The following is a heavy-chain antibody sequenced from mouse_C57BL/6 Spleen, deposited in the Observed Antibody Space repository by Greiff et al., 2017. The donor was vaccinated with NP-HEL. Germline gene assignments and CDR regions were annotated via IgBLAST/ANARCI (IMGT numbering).Heavy chain of an antibody. CDR2: IYPGDGDT. V-gene: IGHV1-82*01. CDR3: AREGAYYSNYRAMDY. D-gene: IGHD2-5*01. J-gene: IGHJ4*01. CDR1: GYAFSSSW. Sequence: QVQLKESGPELVKPGASVKISCKASGYAFSSSWMNWVKQRPGKGLEWIGRIYPGDGDTNYNGKFKGKATLTADKSSSTAYMQLSSLTSEDSAVYFCAREGAYYSNYRAMDYWGQGTSVTVSS.